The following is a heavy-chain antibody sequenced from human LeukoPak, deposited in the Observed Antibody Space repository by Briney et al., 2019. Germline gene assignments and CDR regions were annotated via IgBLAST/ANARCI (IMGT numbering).Heavy chain of an antibody. V-gene: IGHV3-23*01. CDR2: ISGSGGST. J-gene: IGHJ5*02. CDR3: ARDMLFGESVYNWFDP. D-gene: IGHD3/OR15-3a*01. CDR1: GFTFSSYA. Sequence: GGSRRLSCAASGFTFSSYAMSWVRQAPGKGLEWVSAISGSGGSTYYADSVNGRFTISRDNAKNTLYLQMNSLRGEDTAVYYCARDMLFGESVYNWFDPWGQGTLVTVSS.